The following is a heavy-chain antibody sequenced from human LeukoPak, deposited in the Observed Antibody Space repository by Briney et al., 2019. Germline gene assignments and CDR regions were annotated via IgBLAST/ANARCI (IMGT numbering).Heavy chain of an antibody. D-gene: IGHD3-22*01. J-gene: IGHJ4*02. Sequence: GGSLRLSCAASGFTFSSYAMSWVRQAPWKGLEWVSGISVSGGRTDYADSVKGRFTISRDNSKNTLYLQMNSLRAEDTAVYYCAKRGPGYDKSTYPPHYFDYWGQGTLVTVSS. CDR1: GFTFSSYA. V-gene: IGHV3-23*01. CDR3: AKRGPGYDKSTYPPHYFDY. CDR2: ISVSGGRT.